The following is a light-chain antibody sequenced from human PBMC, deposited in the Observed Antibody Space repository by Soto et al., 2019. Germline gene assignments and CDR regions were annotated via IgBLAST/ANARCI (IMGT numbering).Light chain of an antibody. CDR2: SNN. V-gene: IGLV1-44*01. CDR3: AAWDDSLNGYV. CDR1: SSNIGSNT. Sequence: QSVLTQPPSASGTPGQRVTISCSESSSNIGSNTVNWYQQLPGTAPKLLIYSNNQRPSGVPDRFSGSKSGTSASLAISGLQSEDEADYYCAAWDDSLNGYVFGTGTKVTVL. J-gene: IGLJ1*01.